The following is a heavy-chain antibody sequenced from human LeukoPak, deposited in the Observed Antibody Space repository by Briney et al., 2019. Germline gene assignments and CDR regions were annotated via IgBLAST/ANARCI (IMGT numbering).Heavy chain of an antibody. CDR2: IKSDGGKT. V-gene: IGHV3-43*02. D-gene: IGHD1-26*01. CDR3: ATWAFYHGLDV. CDR1: GFTFHAFE. J-gene: IGHJ6*02. Sequence: GGSLRLSCAASGFTFHAFEMHWVRQAPGKCLEWVSLIKSDGGKTDYADSVRRRFTISRDNGKNSLYLQMNSLRSEDTALYYCATWAFYHGLDVWGQGTTVTVSS.